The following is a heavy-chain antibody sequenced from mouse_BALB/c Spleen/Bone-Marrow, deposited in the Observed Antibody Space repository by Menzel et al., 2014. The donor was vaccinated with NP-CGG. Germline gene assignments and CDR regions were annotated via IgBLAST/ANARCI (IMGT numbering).Heavy chain of an antibody. Sequence: VQLQQSGPELVKPGASVKMSCKASGYTFTSYVMHWVKQKPGQGLEWIGYINPYNDGTKYNEKIKGKATLTSDKSSSTAYMELSSLTSEDSAVYYCTRGVYYDYDEGAMDYWGQGSSVTDSS. D-gene: IGHD2-4*01. CDR1: GYTFTSYV. V-gene: IGHV1-14*01. CDR3: TRGVYYDYDEGAMDY. J-gene: IGHJ4*01. CDR2: INPYNDGT.